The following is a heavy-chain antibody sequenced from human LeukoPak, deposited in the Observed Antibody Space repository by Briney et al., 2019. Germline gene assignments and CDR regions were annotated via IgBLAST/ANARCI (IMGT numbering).Heavy chain of an antibody. J-gene: IGHJ3*02. CDR1: GFTFSSYW. Sequence: GGSLRLSCAASGFTFSSYWMSWVRQAPGKGLEWVANIKQDGSEKYYVDSVKGRFTISRDNAKNSLYLQMNSLRAEDTAVYYCARARALYFENAFDIWGQGTMVTVSS. D-gene: IGHD3-9*01. CDR2: IKQDGSEK. V-gene: IGHV3-7*04. CDR3: ARARALYFENAFDI.